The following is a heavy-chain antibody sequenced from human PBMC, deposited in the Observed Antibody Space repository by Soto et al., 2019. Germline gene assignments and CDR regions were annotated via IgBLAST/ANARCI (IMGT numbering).Heavy chain of an antibody. CDR3: AREGTGYSAFDI. D-gene: IGHD3-9*01. Sequence: GASVKVSGKASGYTFSGYYIHWVRQAPGQGLEWMGWINPKSGGTKYTQKFQGRVTMTRDTSINTAYMDLSRVTSDDTAVYYCAREGTGYSAFDIWGKGTMVTVSS. CDR2: INPKSGGT. CDR1: GYTFSGYY. J-gene: IGHJ3*02. V-gene: IGHV1-2*02.